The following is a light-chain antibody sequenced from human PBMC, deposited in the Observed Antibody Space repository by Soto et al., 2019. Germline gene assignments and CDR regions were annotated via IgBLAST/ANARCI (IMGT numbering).Light chain of an antibody. CDR3: VLYYGGHWV. V-gene: IGLV7-43*01. Sequence: QTVVTQEPSLTVSAGVTVTHTFASRTRAVTSGYYPNWFQQKPGQAPRAVIYGTNNKHYGTAARFSGSLLGGKAALTLSGVRPEDEAEYYCVLYYGGHWVFGEGTKLTAL. J-gene: IGLJ3*02. CDR2: GTN. CDR1: TRAVTSGYY.